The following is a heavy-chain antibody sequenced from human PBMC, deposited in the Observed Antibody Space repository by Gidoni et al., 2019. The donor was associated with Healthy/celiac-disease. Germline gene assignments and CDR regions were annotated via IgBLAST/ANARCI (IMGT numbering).Heavy chain of an antibody. V-gene: IGHV3-73*02. D-gene: IGHD2-21*02. Sequence: EVQLVESGGGLVQPGGSLKLSCAASGFTFSGSAMHWVRQASGKGLEWVGRIRSKANSYATAYAASVKGRFTISRDDSKNTAYLQMNSLKTEDTAVYYCTRHRDCGGDCYPPYYYYGMDVWGQGTTVTVSS. J-gene: IGHJ6*02. CDR2: IRSKANSYAT. CDR1: GFTFSGSA. CDR3: TRHRDCGGDCYPPYYYYGMDV.